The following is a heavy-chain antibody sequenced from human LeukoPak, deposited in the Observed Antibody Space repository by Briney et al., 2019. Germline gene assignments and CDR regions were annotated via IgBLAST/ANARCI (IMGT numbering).Heavy chain of an antibody. CDR3: ARDDGYRTTDH. D-gene: IGHD5-18*01. J-gene: IGHJ4*02. V-gene: IGHV3-7*03. Sequence: PGGSLRLSCAASGFTFSSYWMSWVRQVPGKGLEWVANIKQDGSEKYYVDSVKGRFTISRDNAKNSLYLQMNSLRAEDTAVYYCARDDGYRTTDHWGQGTLVTVSS. CDR1: GFTFSSYW. CDR2: IKQDGSEK.